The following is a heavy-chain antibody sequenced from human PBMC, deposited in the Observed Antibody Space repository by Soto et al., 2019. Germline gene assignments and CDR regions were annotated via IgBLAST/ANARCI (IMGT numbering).Heavy chain of an antibody. Sequence: QVQLQESGPGLVKPSQTLSLTCTVSGGSISSGGYYWSWIRQHPGKGLEWIGYIYYSGSTYYNPSLKSRVTISVDTSKNQFSLKLSSVTAADTAVYYCARIMITFGGVIVQPYYFDYWGQGTLVTVSS. D-gene: IGHD3-16*02. J-gene: IGHJ4*02. CDR3: ARIMITFGGVIVQPYYFDY. CDR2: IYYSGST. V-gene: IGHV4-31*03. CDR1: GGSISSGGYY.